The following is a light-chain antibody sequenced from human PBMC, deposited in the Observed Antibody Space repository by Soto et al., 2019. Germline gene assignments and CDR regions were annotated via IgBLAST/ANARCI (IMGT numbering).Light chain of an antibody. CDR1: QTVSTF. Sequence: EIVLTQSPDTLSFSPGERATLSCRASQTVSTFLAWYQQKPGQAPRLIVYDAYKRAPGIPARFIGSASGTDFTLTVSSLEPEYFALYYCQQRSGWPTFGQGTKVEI. CDR2: DAY. V-gene: IGKV3-11*01. J-gene: IGKJ1*01. CDR3: QQRSGWPT.